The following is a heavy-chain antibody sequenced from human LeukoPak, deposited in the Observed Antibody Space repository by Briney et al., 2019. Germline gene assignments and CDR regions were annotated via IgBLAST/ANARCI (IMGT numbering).Heavy chain of an antibody. Sequence: SETLSLTCTVSGGSISSSSYYWSWIRQPAGKGLEWIGRIYTSGSTNYNPSLKSRVTISVDTSKNQFSLKLSSVTAADTAVYYCARQGYGYSGSYYIEYYFDYWGQGTLVTVSS. J-gene: IGHJ4*02. V-gene: IGHV4-61*02. D-gene: IGHD1-26*01. CDR2: IYTSGST. CDR3: ARQGYGYSGSYYIEYYFDY. CDR1: GGSISSSSYY.